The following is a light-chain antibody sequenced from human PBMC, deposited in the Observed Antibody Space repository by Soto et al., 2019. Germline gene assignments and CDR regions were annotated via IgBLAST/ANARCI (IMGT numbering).Light chain of an antibody. J-gene: IGKJ4*01. V-gene: IGKV2-28*01. CDR2: LGS. CDR3: MQAVQTPLT. Sequence: DIVMTQSPLSLPVTPGEPASISCRASQSLLHRNGYNYLDWYLQKPGQSPQLLIYLGSNRASGVTDRFSGSGSGTDFTLKISRVEAEDVGVYYCMQAVQTPLTFGGGTKVDIK. CDR1: QSLLHRNGYNY.